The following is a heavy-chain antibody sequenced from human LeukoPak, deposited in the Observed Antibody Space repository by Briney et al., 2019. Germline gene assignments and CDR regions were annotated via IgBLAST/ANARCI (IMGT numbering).Heavy chain of an antibody. CDR1: GGSISSSSYY. V-gene: IGHV4-39*07. CDR2: ISHSGST. CDR3: ARGGMHSSGLDY. J-gene: IGHJ4*02. D-gene: IGHD3-22*01. Sequence: SETLSLTCTVSGGSISSSSYYWGWIRHPPGKGLELIGEISHSGSTNYNPSLKSRVTISVDTSKNQFSLKLSSVTAADTAVYYCARGGMHSSGLDYWGQGTLVTVSS.